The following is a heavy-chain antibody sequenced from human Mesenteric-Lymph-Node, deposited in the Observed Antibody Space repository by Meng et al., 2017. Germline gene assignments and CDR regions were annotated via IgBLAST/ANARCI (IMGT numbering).Heavy chain of an antibody. V-gene: IGHV2-5*02. D-gene: IGHD6-19*01. CDR1: GFSLSTSGVG. CDR3: ARTYSSGFDGWFDP. J-gene: IGHJ5*02. Sequence: SGPTLVKPTQTLTLTCTFSGFSLSTSGVGVGWIRQPPGKALEWLALIYWDDDKRYSPSLKSRLTITKDTSKNQVVLTMTNMDPVDTATYYCARTYSSGFDGWFDPWGQGTLVTVSS. CDR2: IYWDDDK.